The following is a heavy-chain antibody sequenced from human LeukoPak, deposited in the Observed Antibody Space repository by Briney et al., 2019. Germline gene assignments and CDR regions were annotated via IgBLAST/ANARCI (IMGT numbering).Heavy chain of an antibody. D-gene: IGHD7-27*01. CDR2: MNPNSGNT. CDR1: GYTFTSYD. V-gene: IGHV1-8*01. Sequence: ASVKVSCKASGYTFTSYDINWVRQATGQGLEWMGWMNPNSGNTGYAQKFRGRVTMTRNTPISTAYMELSSLRSEDAAGYYCAGSMPHWVLFDYWGQGTLVTVAT. J-gene: IGHJ4*02. CDR3: AGSMPHWVLFDY.